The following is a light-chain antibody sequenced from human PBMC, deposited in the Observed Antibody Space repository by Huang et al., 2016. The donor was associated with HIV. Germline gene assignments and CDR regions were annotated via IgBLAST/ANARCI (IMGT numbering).Light chain of an antibody. J-gene: IGKJ4*01. Sequence: EVVLTQSPATLSLSPGEGATLSCRASQSVGNYLAWYQQKPGQALGLLIYDASIRATDVRVRLSGSGSGADFSLTISSLEPEDFAVYYCQQRGSWPLTFGGETRVEIK. CDR1: QSVGNY. V-gene: IGKV3-11*01. CDR3: QQRGSWPLT. CDR2: DAS.